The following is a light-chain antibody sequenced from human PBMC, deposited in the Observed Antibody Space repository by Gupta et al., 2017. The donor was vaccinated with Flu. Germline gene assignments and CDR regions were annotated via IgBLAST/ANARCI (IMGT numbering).Light chain of an antibody. CDR3: TSYTGSSTL. CDR1: SSDVGGYNY. CDR2: EVS. Sequence: QSALTQPASVSGSPGQSITISCTGTSSDVGGYNYVSWYQQHPGKAPKLMIYEVSNRPSGFSNRFSGSKSGNTASLTISGLQPEDEADYYCTSYTGSSTLFGGGTKLTVL. V-gene: IGLV2-14*01. J-gene: IGLJ2*01.